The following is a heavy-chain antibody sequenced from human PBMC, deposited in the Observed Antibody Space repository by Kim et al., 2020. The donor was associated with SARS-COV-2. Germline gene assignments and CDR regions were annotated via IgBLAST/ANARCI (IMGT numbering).Heavy chain of an antibody. D-gene: IGHD2-15*01. J-gene: IGHJ6*02. CDR1: GFTFSTYA. Sequence: GGSLRLSCAASGFTFSTYAMSWVRQAPGKGLEWVSSISGGGDSTYYADSVKGRFTVSRDNSKVTLYLQMNNLRVEDTAVYFCARYVGILTLYSGLDVWG. CDR2: ISGGGDST. V-gene: IGHV3-23*01. CDR3: ARYVGILTLYSGLDV.